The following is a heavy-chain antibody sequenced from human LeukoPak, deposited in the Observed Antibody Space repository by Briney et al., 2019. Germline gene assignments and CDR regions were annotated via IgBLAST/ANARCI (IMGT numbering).Heavy chain of an antibody. CDR1: GFTFDDYG. D-gene: IGHD3-22*01. CDR2: INWNGGST. J-gene: IGHJ4*02. CDR3: AGLNLYESSGYFRY. V-gene: IGHV3-20*04. Sequence: PGGSLRLSCAASGFTFDDYGMSWVRQAPGKGLEWLSGINWNGGSTGYADSVKGRFTISRDNAKNSLYLQMNSLRAEDTALYYCAGLNLYESSGYFRYWGQGTLVTVSS.